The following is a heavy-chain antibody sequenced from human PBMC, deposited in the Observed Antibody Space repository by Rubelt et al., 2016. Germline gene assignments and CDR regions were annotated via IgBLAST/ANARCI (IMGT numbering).Heavy chain of an antibody. CDR3: ARIMSSYDILTGHDY. CDR2: IDWDDDK. V-gene: IGHV2-70*01. D-gene: IGHD3-9*01. Sequence: QVTLRESGPALVKPTQTLTLTCTFSGFSLSTSGMCVSWIRQPPGKALEWLALIDWDDDKYYSTSLKTRLTISKGTSKNQVVLTMTNMDPVDTATYYCARIMSSYDILTGHDYWGQGTLVTVSS. CDR1: GFSLSTSGMC. J-gene: IGHJ4*02.